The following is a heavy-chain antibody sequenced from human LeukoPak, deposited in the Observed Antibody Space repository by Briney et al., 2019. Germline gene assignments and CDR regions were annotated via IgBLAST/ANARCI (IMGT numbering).Heavy chain of an antibody. D-gene: IGHD2-21*02. CDR3: ASRVTGDDAFDI. V-gene: IGHV5-51*01. Sequence: PGESLQISCQGSGYRFTNYWIGWVRQMPGKGLEWMGIIYPGDSDTRYSPSFQGQVTISADKSISTAYLQWSSLKASDTAMYYCASRVTGDDAFDIWGQGTMVTVSS. J-gene: IGHJ3*02. CDR1: GYRFTNYW. CDR2: IYPGDSDT.